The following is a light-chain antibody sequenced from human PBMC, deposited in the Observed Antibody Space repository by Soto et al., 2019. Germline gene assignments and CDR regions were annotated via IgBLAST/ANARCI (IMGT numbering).Light chain of an antibody. Sequence: QSALTQPASVSGSPGQSITISCTGTSSDVGGYNYVSWYQQHPGKAPKLMIYEVSNRPSGVSNRFSGSKSGNTASLTISGLQAEDEADYFCNSYGSTSPRYFFGTGTKLTVL. CDR2: EVS. CDR3: NSYGSTSPRYF. CDR1: SSDVGGYNY. J-gene: IGLJ1*01. V-gene: IGLV2-14*01.